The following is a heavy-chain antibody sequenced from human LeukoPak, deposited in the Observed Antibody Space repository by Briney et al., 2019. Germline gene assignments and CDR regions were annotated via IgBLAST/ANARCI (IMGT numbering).Heavy chain of an antibody. J-gene: IGHJ4*02. CDR2: ISSSGSTI. CDR1: GFIFSSYE. CDR3: ARGPEHTAYYFDY. Sequence: GGSLRLSCAASGFIFSSYEMNWVRQAPVKGLECVSYISSSGSTIYYADSVKGRFTISRDNAKNSLYLQMNSLRAEDTAVYYCARGPEHTAYYFDYWGQGTVVTVSS. D-gene: IGHD2-21*01. V-gene: IGHV3-48*03.